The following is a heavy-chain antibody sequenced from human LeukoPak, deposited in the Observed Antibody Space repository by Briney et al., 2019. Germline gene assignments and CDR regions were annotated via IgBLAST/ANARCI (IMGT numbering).Heavy chain of an antibody. J-gene: IGHJ5*02. Sequence: SETLSLTCTVSGGSISDYYWSWLRQPPGKGLEWIGYIYNSESTSHNPSLMSRATISVATSTNQSSLTLNSMAAAPTALPCCARLGRDHEWWFGPWGQGTLVTVSS. CDR3: ARLGRDHEWWFGP. D-gene: IGHD1-26*01. CDR1: GGSISDYY. CDR2: IYNSEST. V-gene: IGHV4-59*01.